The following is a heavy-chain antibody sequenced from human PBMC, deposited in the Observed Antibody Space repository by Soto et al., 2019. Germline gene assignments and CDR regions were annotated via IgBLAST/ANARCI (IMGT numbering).Heavy chain of an antibody. CDR3: ARDNSGSNSLIVEY. CDR2: IYRSGTTM. Sequence: EVQLVESGGGLVQRGGSLRLSCAASGFTFSNYAMNWVRQAPGKGLEWVSYIYRSGTTMYYADSVKGRFTISRDDAENSLYLQMDSLRDVDTAVYYSARDNSGSNSLIVEYCGQGTLVTVSS. J-gene: IGHJ4*02. D-gene: IGHD1-26*01. V-gene: IGHV3-48*02. CDR1: GFTFSNYA.